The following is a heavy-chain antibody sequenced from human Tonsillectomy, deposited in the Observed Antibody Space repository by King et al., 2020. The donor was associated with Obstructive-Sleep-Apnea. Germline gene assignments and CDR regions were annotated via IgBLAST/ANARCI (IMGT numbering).Heavy chain of an antibody. Sequence: VQLQESGPGLVKPSETLSLTCTVSGYSISSGYYWGWIRQPPGKGLEWIGTIYHSGNTYYNPSLKSRVTMSVDTSKNQFSLRLTSVTAADTAVYYCARVTTMVRGVIPTSYFDYWGLGTLVTVSS. CDR3: ARVTTMVRGVIPTSYFDY. J-gene: IGHJ4*02. CDR2: IYHSGNT. D-gene: IGHD3-10*01. CDR1: GYSISSGYY. V-gene: IGHV4-38-2*02.